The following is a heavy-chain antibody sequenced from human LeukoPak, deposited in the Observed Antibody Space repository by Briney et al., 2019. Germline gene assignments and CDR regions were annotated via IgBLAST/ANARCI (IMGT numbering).Heavy chain of an antibody. D-gene: IGHD6-19*01. CDR1: GFTFSSYS. CDR3: ARDRGDSSGWYGFRPDAFDI. V-gene: IGHV3-21*01. CDR2: ISSSSSYI. Sequence: PGGSLRLSCAASGFTFSSYSMNWVRQAPGKGLEWVSSISSSSSYIYYADSVKGRFTISRDNAKNSLYLQMNSLRAEDTAVYYCARDRGDSSGWYGFRPDAFDIWGQGTMVTVSS. J-gene: IGHJ3*02.